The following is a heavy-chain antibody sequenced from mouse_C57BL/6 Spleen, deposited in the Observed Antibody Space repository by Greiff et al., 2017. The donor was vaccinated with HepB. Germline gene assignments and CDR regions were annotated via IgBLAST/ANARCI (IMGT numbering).Heavy chain of an antibody. CDR3: AKGGGLYAMDY. CDR1: GFSLTSYG. V-gene: IGHV2-4*01. CDR2: IWSGGST. Sequence: VQLQQSGPGLVQPSQSLSITCTVSGFSLTSYGVHWVRQPPGKGLEWLGVIWSGGSTDYNADFISRLSISKDNSKSQVFFKMNSLQAEDTAIYYCAKGGGLYAMDYWGQGTSVTVSS. J-gene: IGHJ4*01. D-gene: IGHD3-3*01.